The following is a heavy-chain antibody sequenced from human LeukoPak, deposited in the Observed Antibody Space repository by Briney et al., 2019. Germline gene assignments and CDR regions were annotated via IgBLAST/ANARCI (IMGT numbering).Heavy chain of an antibody. CDR1: GFTFSSYG. V-gene: IGHV3-21*01. D-gene: IGHD1-14*01. CDR2: ISSSSSYI. Sequence: GGSLRLSCAASGFTFSSYGMNWVRQAPGKGLEWVSSISSSSSYIYYADSVKGRFTISRDNAKNSLCLQMNSLRAEDTAVYYCARDPPTGWYFDLWGRGTLVTVSS. CDR3: ARDPPTGWYFDL. J-gene: IGHJ2*01.